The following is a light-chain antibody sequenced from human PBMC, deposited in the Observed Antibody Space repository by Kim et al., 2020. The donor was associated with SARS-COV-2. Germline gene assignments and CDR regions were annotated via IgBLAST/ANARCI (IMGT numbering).Light chain of an antibody. CDR1: QSVLYSSNNKNY. Sequence: RATINCKSSQSVLYSSNNKNYLAWYQQKPGQPPKLLIYWAPTRESGVPDRFSGSGSGTDFTLTISSLQDEDVAVYYCQQYYSTPYTFGQGTKLEI. J-gene: IGKJ2*01. CDR2: WAP. CDR3: QQYYSTPYT. V-gene: IGKV4-1*01.